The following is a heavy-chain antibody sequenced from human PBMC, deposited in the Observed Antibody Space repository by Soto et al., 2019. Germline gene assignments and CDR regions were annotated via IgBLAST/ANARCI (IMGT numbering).Heavy chain of an antibody. V-gene: IGHV1-46*01. CDR2: INPSGGST. D-gene: IGHD6-13*01. Sequence: ASVKVSCKASGYTFTSYYMHCVRQAPGQGLEWMGIINPSGGSTIYAQKFQGRVTMTRDTSTSTGYMELSSLXPDDTAVYYCAGRIAEAGTPKPSGEYFQHWARGTVVTVSS. J-gene: IGHJ1*01. CDR1: GYTFTSYY. CDR3: AGRIAEAGTPKPSGEYFQH.